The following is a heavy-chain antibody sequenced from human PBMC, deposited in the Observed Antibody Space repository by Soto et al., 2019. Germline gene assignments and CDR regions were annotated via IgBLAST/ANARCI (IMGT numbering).Heavy chain of an antibody. Sequence: GGSLRLCCAASEFTCSTFAMNRVRQAPGKGLEWVSGISGSGDSTYYADSVKGRFTVSRDNSKNTLYLQMNSLRAEDTAVFYCAKERSSGWSFDYWGQGTLVTVSS. CDR1: EFTCSTFA. J-gene: IGHJ4*02. D-gene: IGHD6-19*01. CDR3: AKERSSGWSFDY. CDR2: ISGSGDST. V-gene: IGHV3-23*01.